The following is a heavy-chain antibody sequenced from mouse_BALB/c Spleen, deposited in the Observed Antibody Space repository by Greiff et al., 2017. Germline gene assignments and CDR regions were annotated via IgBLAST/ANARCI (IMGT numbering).Heavy chain of an antibody. Sequence: VQLQQSGPGLVAPSQSLSITCTVSGFSLTGYGVNWVRQPPGKGLEWLGMIWGDGSTDYNSALKSRLSISKDNSKSQVFLKMNSLQTDDTARYYCARVRNDGYYGAGFAYWGQGTLVTVSA. J-gene: IGHJ3*01. V-gene: IGHV2-6-7*01. CDR1: GFSLTGYG. CDR3: ARVRNDGYYGAGFAY. CDR2: IWGDGST. D-gene: IGHD2-3*01.